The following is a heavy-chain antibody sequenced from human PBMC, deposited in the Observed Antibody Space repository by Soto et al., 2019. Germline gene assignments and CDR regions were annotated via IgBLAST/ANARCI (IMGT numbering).Heavy chain of an antibody. CDR2: IYYSGST. Sequence: SETLSLTCTVSGGSISSGGYYWSWIRQHPGKGLEWIGYIYYSGSTYCNPSLKSRVTISVDTSKNQFSLKLSSVTAADTAVYYCARDTLGGYVGWFDPWGQGTLVTVSS. CDR1: GGSISSGGYY. D-gene: IGHD5-12*01. V-gene: IGHV4-31*03. J-gene: IGHJ5*02. CDR3: ARDTLGGYVGWFDP.